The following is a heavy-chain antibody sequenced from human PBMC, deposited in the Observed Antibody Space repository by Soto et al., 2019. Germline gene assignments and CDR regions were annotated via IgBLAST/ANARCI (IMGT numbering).Heavy chain of an antibody. V-gene: IGHV1-18*01. CDR3: ARHLHDYGDTGAFDI. CDR2: ISAYNGNT. CDR1: GYTFTSYG. Sequence: ASVKVSCTASGYTFTSYGISWVRQAPGQGLEWMGWISAYNGNTNYAQKLQGRVTMTTDTSTSTAYMELRSLRSDDTAVYYCARHLHDYGDTGAFDIWGQGTMVTVSS. D-gene: IGHD4-17*01. J-gene: IGHJ3*02.